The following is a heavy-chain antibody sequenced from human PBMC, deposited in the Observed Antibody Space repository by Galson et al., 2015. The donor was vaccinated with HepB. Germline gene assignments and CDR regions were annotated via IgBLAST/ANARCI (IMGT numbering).Heavy chain of an antibody. J-gene: IGHJ3*02. Sequence: PLRLPCAASGLSLSHFAMHWARQAPGKGLEWVSAVRGSGGGTYHVDSVKGRLTFSRDNSKNTLYLQMNSLRAEDTAVYYCAKGHQGTWDRDAFDIWCQGTMVTVSS. CDR3: AKGHQGTWDRDAFDI. CDR1: GLSLSHFA. CDR2: VRGSGGGT. V-gene: IGHV3-23*01. D-gene: IGHD1-1*01.